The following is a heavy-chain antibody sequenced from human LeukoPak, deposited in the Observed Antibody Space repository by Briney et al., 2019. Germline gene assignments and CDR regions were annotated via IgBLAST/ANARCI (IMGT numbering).Heavy chain of an antibody. D-gene: IGHD1-1*01. CDR3: ARDAGRTGTLYNLLDP. J-gene: IGHJ5*02. CDR1: GGTFSRYA. Sequence: SLKVSSKASGGTFSRYAISWVRQAPGQGLEWMGGIITIFGTANYAQKLQGRVTITTDEATSTAYMELSSLRSEDTVVYYCARDAGRTGTLYNLLDPWGEGSLVSVSS. V-gene: IGHV1-69*05. CDR2: IITIFGTA.